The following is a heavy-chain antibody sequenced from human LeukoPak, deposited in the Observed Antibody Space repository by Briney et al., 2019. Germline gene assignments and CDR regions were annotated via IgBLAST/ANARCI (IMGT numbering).Heavy chain of an antibody. CDR1: GFTFSSYA. CDR3: AKVADDYGDYDWFDP. V-gene: IGHV3-23*01. Sequence: GGSLRLSCAASGFTFSSYAMSWVRQAPGKGLEWGSAISGSGGSTYYADSAKGRFTISRDNSKNTLYLQMNSLRAEDTAVYYCAKVADDYGDYDWFDPWGQGTLVTVSS. CDR2: ISGSGGST. J-gene: IGHJ5*02. D-gene: IGHD4-17*01.